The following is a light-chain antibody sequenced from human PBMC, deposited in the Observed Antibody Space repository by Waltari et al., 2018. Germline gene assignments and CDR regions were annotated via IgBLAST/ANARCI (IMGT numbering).Light chain of an antibody. CDR1: QSVTRNF. CDR3: QQYGSSPYT. Sequence: EIVLTQSPGTQSLSPGERATLSCRASQSVTRNFLAWYQQKPGQAPRLLSFAASSRATGIPDRFSGSGSGTDFTLTITRLEPEDFAVYYCQQYGSSPYTFGQGTNLEIK. CDR2: AAS. V-gene: IGKV3-20*01. J-gene: IGKJ2*01.